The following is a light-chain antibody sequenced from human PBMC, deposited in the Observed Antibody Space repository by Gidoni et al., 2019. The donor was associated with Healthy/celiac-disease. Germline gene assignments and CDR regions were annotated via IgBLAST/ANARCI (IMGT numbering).Light chain of an antibody. Sequence: DIQMTQSPSSLSASVGDRVTITCRASQSISCYLNWYQQQPGKAPKLLIYAASSLPSGVPSRFSGSGSGPDFTLTISRLHPEDFATYYCQQGYSPPFTFXPXTKVDIK. V-gene: IGKV1-39*01. CDR1: QSISCY. CDR2: AAS. CDR3: QQGYSPPFT. J-gene: IGKJ3*01.